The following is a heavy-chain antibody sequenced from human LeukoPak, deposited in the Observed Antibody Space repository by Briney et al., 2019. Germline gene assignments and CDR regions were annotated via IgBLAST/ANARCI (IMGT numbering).Heavy chain of an antibody. Sequence: GASVKVSCKASGGTFSSYAISWVRQAPGQGLEWMGGIIPIFGTANYAQKFQGRVTITADESTSTAYLELSSLRSEDTAVYYCARGREARPHNSYYYRAAGAKGPRSPSP. CDR2: IIPIFGTA. CDR1: GGTFSSYA. D-gene: IGHD6-6*01. CDR3: ARGREARPHNSYYYRAA. J-gene: IGHJ6*03. V-gene: IGHV1-69*01.